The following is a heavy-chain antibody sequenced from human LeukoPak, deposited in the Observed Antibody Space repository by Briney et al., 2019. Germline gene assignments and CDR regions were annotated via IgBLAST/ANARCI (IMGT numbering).Heavy chain of an antibody. Sequence: GGSLRLSCAASGFSFSTYWMNWVRQAPGKGLEWVSSITSRSKYIYYAGSVKGRFTISRDNANNLLFLQMDSLRDEDTAVYYCARYVGPNIAVAGSDFWGQGTLVTVSS. CDR3: ARYVGPNIAVAGSDF. D-gene: IGHD6-19*01. CDR1: GFSFSTYW. CDR2: ITSRSKYI. V-gene: IGHV3-21*01. J-gene: IGHJ4*02.